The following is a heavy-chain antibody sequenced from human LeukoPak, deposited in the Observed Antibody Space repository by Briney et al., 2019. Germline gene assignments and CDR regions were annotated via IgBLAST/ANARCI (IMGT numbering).Heavy chain of an antibody. Sequence: AGGSLRLSCAASGFTFSSYAMHWVRQAPGKGLERVAVISYDGSNKYYADSVKGRFTISRDNSKNTLYLQMNSLRAEDTAVYYCARKDSGSFDYFDYWGQGTLVTVSS. CDR3: ARKDSGSFDYFDY. CDR1: GFTFSSYA. CDR2: ISYDGSNK. V-gene: IGHV3-30-3*01. J-gene: IGHJ4*02. D-gene: IGHD1-26*01.